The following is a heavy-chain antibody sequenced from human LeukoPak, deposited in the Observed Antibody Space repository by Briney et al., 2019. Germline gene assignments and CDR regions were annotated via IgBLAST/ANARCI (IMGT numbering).Heavy chain of an antibody. V-gene: IGHV3-53*01. J-gene: IGHJ4*02. CDR2: IYSGGST. CDR1: GFTFSSYS. CDR3: ARATGRGYSYGSPDY. D-gene: IGHD5-18*01. Sequence: GGSLRLSCAASGFTFSSYSMNWVRQAPGKGLEWVSVIYSGGSTYYADSVKGRFTISRDNSKNTLYLQMNSLRAEDTAVYYCARATGRGYSYGSPDYWGQGTLVTVSS.